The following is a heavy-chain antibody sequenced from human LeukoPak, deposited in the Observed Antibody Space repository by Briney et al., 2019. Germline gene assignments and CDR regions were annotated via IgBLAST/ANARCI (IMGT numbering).Heavy chain of an antibody. CDR3: ARDSGYEPYYYYYMDV. D-gene: IGHD5-12*01. CDR1: GISISSYY. J-gene: IGHJ6*03. CDR2: IHNSGIT. Sequence: SETLSLTCTVSGISISSYYWSWIRQPPGKGLEWIGYIHNSGITNYNPSLKSRVTISVDTSKNQFSLKLSSVTAADTAVYYCARDSGYEPYYYYYMDVWGKGTTVTVSS. V-gene: IGHV4-59*12.